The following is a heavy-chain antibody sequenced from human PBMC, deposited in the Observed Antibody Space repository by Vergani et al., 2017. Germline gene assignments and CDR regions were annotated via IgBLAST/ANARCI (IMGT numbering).Heavy chain of an antibody. D-gene: IGHD2-2*01. CDR1: GFDFSSFI. Sequence: QLVESGGGWVQPGGSLRLSCVVSGFDFSSFIMNWVRQAPGKGLEWVSFVSPGTKSQSYAESVKGRFTISRDSAKNLLYLQMDSLRAEDTAVYYCARENSSTSGRAFDFWGQGTKVTVSS. CDR2: VSPGTKSQ. CDR3: ARENSSTSGRAFDF. J-gene: IGHJ3*01. V-gene: IGHV3-48*01.